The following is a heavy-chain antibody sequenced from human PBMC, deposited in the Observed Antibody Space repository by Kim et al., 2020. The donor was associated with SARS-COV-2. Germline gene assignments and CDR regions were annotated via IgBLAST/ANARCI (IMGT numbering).Heavy chain of an antibody. J-gene: IGHJ6*02. CDR3: ASGFYYDSSGYYCYYYYGMDV. CDR1: GGSISSSSYY. Sequence: SETLSLTCTVSGGSISSSSYYWGWIRQPPGKGLEWIGSIYYSGSTYYNPSLKSRVTISVDTSKNQFSLKLSSVTAADTAVYYCASGFYYDSSGYYCYYYYGMDVWGQGTTVTVSS. V-gene: IGHV4-39*01. CDR2: IYYSGST. D-gene: IGHD3-22*01.